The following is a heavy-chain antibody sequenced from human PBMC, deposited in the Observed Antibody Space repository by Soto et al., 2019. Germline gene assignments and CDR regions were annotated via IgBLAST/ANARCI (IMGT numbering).Heavy chain of an antibody. D-gene: IGHD3-9*01. J-gene: IGHJ4*02. Sequence: GGSLRLSCAASGFTFSRYWMHWVRQAPGKGLVWVSRIHSDGSSTSYADSVKGRFTISRDNAKNTLYLQMNSLRAEDTAVYYCAASQGYYDILTGYYGLHLGEVSLYPTSSYFDYWGQGTLVTVSS. CDR2: IHSDGSST. CDR1: GFTFSRYW. V-gene: IGHV3-74*01. CDR3: AASQGYYDILTGYYGLHLGEVSLYPTSSYFDY.